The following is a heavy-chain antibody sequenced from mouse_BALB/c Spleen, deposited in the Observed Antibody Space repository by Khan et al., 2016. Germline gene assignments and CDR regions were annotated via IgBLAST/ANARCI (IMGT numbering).Heavy chain of an antibody. CDR2: INPYNGGT. D-gene: IGHD2-2*01. CDR3: VRRIYYGYDDAMDY. J-gene: IGHJ4*01. CDR1: GYSFTGYT. Sequence: VRLQQSGPELVKPGASMKISCKASGYSFTGYTMNWVKQSHGKNLEWIGLINPYNGGTSYNQKFKGKATLTVDKSSSTAYMELLSLTSEDSAVYYCVRRIYYGYDDAMDYWGQGTSVTVSS. V-gene: IGHV1-18*01.